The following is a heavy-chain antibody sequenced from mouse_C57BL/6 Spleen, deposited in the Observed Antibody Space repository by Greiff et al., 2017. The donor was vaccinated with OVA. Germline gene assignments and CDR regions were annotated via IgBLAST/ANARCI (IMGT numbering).Heavy chain of an antibody. CDR1: GYTFTDYN. J-gene: IGHJ4*01. D-gene: IGHD2-4*01. CDR2: INPNNGGT. V-gene: IGHV1-22*01. Sequence: DVQLQESGPELVKPGASVKMSCKASGYTFTDYNMHWVKQSHGKSLEWIGYINPNNGGTSYNQKFKGKATLTVNKSSSTAYMELRSLTSEDSAVYYCARRRLRGDAMDYWGQGTSVTVSS. CDR3: ARRRLRGDAMDY.